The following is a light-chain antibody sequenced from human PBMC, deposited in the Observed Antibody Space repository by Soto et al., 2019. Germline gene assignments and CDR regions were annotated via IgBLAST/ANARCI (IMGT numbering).Light chain of an antibody. CDR2: GVT. CDR1: RSDIGSYNN. Sequence: QSALTQPASVSGSPGQSITISCTGTRSDIGSYNNVAWYQQHPGKAPRVMIFGVTKRPSGISDRFFGSKSGSTDSLTISGLQAEDEADYFCFSYAGSSIWVFGGGTKVTVL. CDR3: FSYAGSSIWV. V-gene: IGLV2-23*02. J-gene: IGLJ3*02.